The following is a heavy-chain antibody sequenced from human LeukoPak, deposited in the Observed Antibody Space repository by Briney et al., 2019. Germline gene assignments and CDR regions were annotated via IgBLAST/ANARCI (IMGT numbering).Heavy chain of an antibody. V-gene: IGHV3-11*01. Sequence: GGSLRLSCAVSEFTFGRYWMGWVRQAPGKGLEWVSYISSSGSTIYYADSVKGRFTISRDNAKNSLYLQMNSLRAEDTAVYYCARDNPPHYWGQGTLVTVSS. CDR3: ARDNPPHY. CDR1: EFTFGRYW. J-gene: IGHJ4*02. CDR2: ISSSGSTI.